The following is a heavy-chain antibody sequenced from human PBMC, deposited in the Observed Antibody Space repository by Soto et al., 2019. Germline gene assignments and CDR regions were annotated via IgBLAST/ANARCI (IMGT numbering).Heavy chain of an antibody. J-gene: IGHJ4*02. CDR2: ICSSSSYT. V-gene: IGHV3-11*03. D-gene: IGHD3-9*01. CDR3: ARRRPTGYYNY. Sequence: PGGTLRLSCAASGFPFSDYYMSWIRQAPGKGLEWVSSICSSSSYTNYADSVKGRFTISRDNAKNSLYLQMNSLRAEDTAVYYCARRRPTGYYNYWGQGTLVTVSA. CDR1: GFPFSDYY.